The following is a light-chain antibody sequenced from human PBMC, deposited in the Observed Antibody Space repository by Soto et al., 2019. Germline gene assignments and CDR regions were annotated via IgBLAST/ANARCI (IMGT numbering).Light chain of an antibody. CDR3: QHGDSYPIT. CDR1: QGIRNP. Sequence: IQLTQSPYSLSASVGDRVTITCRASQGIRNPLAWYQQKPGKGPKLLIYLASTLQSGVPSRFSGSGSGTDFTLTISRLQPEDFATYYCQHGDSYPITFGQGTRLEIK. CDR2: LAS. V-gene: IGKV1-9*01. J-gene: IGKJ5*01.